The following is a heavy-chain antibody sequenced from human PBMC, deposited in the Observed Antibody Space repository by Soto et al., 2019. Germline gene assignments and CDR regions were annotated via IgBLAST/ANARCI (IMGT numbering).Heavy chain of an antibody. CDR1: GGTFSSYA. D-gene: IGHD3-22*01. CDR3: ARFGPLGGKDYDDSSGYPFDP. Sequence: SVKVSCKASGGTFSSYAISWVRQAPGQGLEWMGGIIPIFGTANYAQKFQGRVTITADESTSTAYMELSSLRSEDTAVYYCARFGPLGGKDYDDSSGYPFDPWGQGTLVTVSS. CDR2: IIPIFGTA. J-gene: IGHJ5*02. V-gene: IGHV1-69*13.